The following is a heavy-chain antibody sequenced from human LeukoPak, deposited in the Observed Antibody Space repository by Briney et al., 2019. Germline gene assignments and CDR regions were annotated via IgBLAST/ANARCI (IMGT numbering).Heavy chain of an antibody. D-gene: IGHD3-10*01. J-gene: IGHJ5*02. V-gene: IGHV4-59*08. CDR3: ARPYGSGSFWFDA. Sequence: SETLSLTCTVSDGCNSNYNWSWIPQPPEKGLDYLRYLYYSGNTDYIPSLNSRASLLIDTSNNRFSLPLRSVTAADTAVYHCARPYGSGSFWFDAWGQGTLVTVSS. CDR1: DGCNSNYN. CDR2: LYYSGNT.